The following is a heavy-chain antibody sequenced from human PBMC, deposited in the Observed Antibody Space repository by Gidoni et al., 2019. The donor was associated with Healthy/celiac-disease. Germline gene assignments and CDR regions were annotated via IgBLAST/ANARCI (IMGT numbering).Heavy chain of an antibody. D-gene: IGHD5-18*01. CDR3: AKDRVSYGYLETDY. V-gene: IGHV3-30*18. Sequence: QVQLVESGGGVVQPGKSLRLSCAASGFTFSSYGVRWVRQATGKGVEWVAVISYDGSNKYYADSVKGRFTISRDNSKNTLYLQMNSLRAEDTAVYYCAKDRVSYGYLETDYWGQGTLVTVSS. J-gene: IGHJ4*02. CDR1: GFTFSSYG. CDR2: ISYDGSNK.